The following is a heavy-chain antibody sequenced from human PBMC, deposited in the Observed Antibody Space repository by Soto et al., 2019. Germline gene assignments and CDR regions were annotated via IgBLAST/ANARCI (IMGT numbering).Heavy chain of an antibody. CDR3: TTRWLRLILLFDY. D-gene: IGHD5-12*01. V-gene: IGHV3-15*07. CDR2: IKSKTDGGTT. CDR1: GFTFSNAW. Sequence: PGGSLRLSCAASGFTFSNAWMNWVRQAPGKGLEWVGRIKSKTDGGTTDYAAPVKGRFTISRDDSKNTLYLQMNSLKTEDTAVYYCTTRWLRLILLFDYWGQGTLVTVSS. J-gene: IGHJ4*02.